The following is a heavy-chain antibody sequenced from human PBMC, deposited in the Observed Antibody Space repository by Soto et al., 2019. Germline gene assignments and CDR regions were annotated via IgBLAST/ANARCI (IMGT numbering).Heavy chain of an antibody. D-gene: IGHD6-19*01. V-gene: IGHV1-69*02. J-gene: IGHJ5*02. CDR2: IIPILGIA. Sequence: SVKVSCKASGGTFSSYTISWVRQAPGQGLEWMGRIIPILGIAKYAQKFQGRVTITRDTSASTAYMELSSLRSEDTAVYYCARLDSSGWYDWFDPWGQGTLVTVSS. CDR1: GGTFSSYT. CDR3: ARLDSSGWYDWFDP.